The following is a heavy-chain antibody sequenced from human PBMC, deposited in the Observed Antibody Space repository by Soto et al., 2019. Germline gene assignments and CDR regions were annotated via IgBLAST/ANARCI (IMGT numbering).Heavy chain of an antibody. J-gene: IGHJ4*02. Sequence: SETLSLTCNVSGGSISSGSSYWGWIRQPPGRGLEWIAFIYYTGSTYYNPSLKSRVTISIDTSTSQFSLKLRSVTAADTAVFYCARLGGITGYSSAWYKFDFWGPGTLVTVSS. CDR3: ARLGGITGYSSAWYKFDF. CDR1: GGSISSGSSY. D-gene: IGHD6-19*01. CDR2: IYYTGST. V-gene: IGHV4-39*01.